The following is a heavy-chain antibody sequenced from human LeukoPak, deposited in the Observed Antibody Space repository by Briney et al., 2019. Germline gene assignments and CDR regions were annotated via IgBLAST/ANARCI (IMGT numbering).Heavy chain of an antibody. D-gene: IGHD6-6*01. Sequence: PGGSLRVSCTASGFSVSSIHMNWVRQAPGKGLEWVSAIYSGGITDYADSVKGRFTISRDISKNTLYLQMNSLRVEDTAVYYCARDRLAMDAWGQGTTVSVSS. CDR2: IYSGGIT. CDR1: GFSVSSIH. V-gene: IGHV3-53*01. CDR3: ARDRLAMDA. J-gene: IGHJ6*02.